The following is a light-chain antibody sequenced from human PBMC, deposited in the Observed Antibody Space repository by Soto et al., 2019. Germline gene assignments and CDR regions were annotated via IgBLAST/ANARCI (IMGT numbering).Light chain of an antibody. CDR1: QSVSSNF. J-gene: IGKJ1*01. V-gene: IGKV3-20*01. CDR2: GAS. Sequence: EIVLTQSPGTLSLSPGERTTLSCRASQSVSSNFLDWYQQKPGQAPRLLIYGASRRATGIPDRFSGSGSETDFTLTISRLESEDFAVYYCQQYGSSPWTFGQGTKVDIK. CDR3: QQYGSSPWT.